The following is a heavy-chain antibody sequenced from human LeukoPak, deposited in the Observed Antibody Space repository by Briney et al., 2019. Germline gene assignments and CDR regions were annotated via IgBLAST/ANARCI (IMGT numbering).Heavy chain of an antibody. CDR3: ARGSGGCSSTSCDPDGGYYYYYMDV. Sequence: ASVKVSCKASGYTFTGYYIHWVRQAPGQGRGWMGWITPNSGGTNYAQKFQGRVTMTRDTSISTAYMELSRLRSDDTAGYYCARGSGGCSSTSCDPDGGYYYYYMDVWGKGTTVTVSS. J-gene: IGHJ6*03. D-gene: IGHD2-2*01. CDR2: ITPNSGGT. CDR1: GYTFTGYY. V-gene: IGHV1-2*02.